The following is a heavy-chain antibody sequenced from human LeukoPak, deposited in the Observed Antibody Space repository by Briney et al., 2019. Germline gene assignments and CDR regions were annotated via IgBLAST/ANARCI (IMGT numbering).Heavy chain of an antibody. CDR3: ARTSYGSGSYYY. Sequence: SETLSLTCTVSGGSISSYYWSWIRQPPGKGLEWIGYIYYSGSTNYNPSLKSRVTISVDTSKNQFSLKLSSVTAADTAVYYCARTSYGSGSYYYWGQGTLVTVSS. V-gene: IGHV4-59*12. D-gene: IGHD3-10*01. CDR1: GGSISSYY. J-gene: IGHJ4*02. CDR2: IYYSGST.